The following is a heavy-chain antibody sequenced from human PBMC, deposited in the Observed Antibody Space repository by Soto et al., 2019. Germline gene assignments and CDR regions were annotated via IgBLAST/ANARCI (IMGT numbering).Heavy chain of an antibody. CDR1: GGTFSSYA. CDR3: ATHKGGPCSSTSCYRMEFDY. V-gene: IGHV1-69*13. J-gene: IGHJ4*02. CDR2: IIPIFGTA. D-gene: IGHD2-2*01. Sequence: SVKVSCKASGGTFSSYAISWVRQAPGQGLEWMGGIIPIFGTANYAQKFQGRVTITADESTSTAYMELSSLRSEDTAVYYCATHKGGPCSSTSCYRMEFDYQGQGSLVTVSS.